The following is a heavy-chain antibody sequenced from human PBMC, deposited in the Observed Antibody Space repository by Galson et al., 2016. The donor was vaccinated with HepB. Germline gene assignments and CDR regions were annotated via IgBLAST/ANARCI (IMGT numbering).Heavy chain of an antibody. CDR1: GFVFSTFG. CDR2: IWYDGNNK. CDR3: AKGLAYCSGTSCLSYSDSPGGGMDV. J-gene: IGHJ6*02. D-gene: IGHD2-2*01. Sequence: SLRLSCAASGFVFSTFGMHWVRQAPGKGLEWVAVIWYDGNNKYYLNSVKGRFTISRDNSKNMLYLQLNSLRVEDTAVYYCAKGLAYCSGTSCLSYSDSPGGGMDVWGQGTTVTVSS. V-gene: IGHV3-33*06.